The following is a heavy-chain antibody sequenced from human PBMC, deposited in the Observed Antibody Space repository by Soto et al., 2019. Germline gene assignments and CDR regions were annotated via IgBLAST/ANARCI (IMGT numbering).Heavy chain of an antibody. CDR2: ISSNSESTYHTDAT. J-gene: IGHJ6*02. V-gene: IGHV3-23*01. Sequence: PGGSLRLSCKASGFNFRSYAMSWVRQAPGKGLEWVSIISSNSESTYHTDATYYADSVRGRFSISRDNSKNTLSLQMNNLTAEDTAVYFCASDLSPYYYYALDVWGQGTTVTVSS. CDR1: GFNFRSYA. D-gene: IGHD3-16*02. CDR3: ASDLSPYYYYALDV.